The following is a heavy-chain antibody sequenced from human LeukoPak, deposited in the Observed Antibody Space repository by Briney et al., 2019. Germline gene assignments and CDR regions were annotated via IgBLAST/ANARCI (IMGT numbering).Heavy chain of an antibody. Sequence: SETLSLTCTVSGGSISSYYWRWIRQPAGKGLEWIGRIYTSGSTNYNPSLKSRVTMPVDTSKNQFSLKLSSVTAADTAVYYCARAYQLPGDYYYYMDVWGKGTTVTVSS. V-gene: IGHV4-4*07. D-gene: IGHD2-2*01. CDR3: ARAYQLPGDYYYYMDV. CDR2: IYTSGST. J-gene: IGHJ6*03. CDR1: GGSISSYY.